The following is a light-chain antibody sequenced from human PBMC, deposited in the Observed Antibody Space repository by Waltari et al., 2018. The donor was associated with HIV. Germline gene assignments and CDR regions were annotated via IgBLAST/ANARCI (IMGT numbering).Light chain of an antibody. Sequence: EIVLTQSPGTLSLSPGERATLSCRASQSVHTYLGWYQQKPGQPPRLLIYDVSKRATGIPARFSGSGSGTDFSLTISNLKPEDSAVYYCQHRVSWPATFGGGTKVQIK. V-gene: IGKV3-11*01. CDR3: QHRVSWPAT. J-gene: IGKJ4*01. CDR1: QSVHTY. CDR2: DVS.